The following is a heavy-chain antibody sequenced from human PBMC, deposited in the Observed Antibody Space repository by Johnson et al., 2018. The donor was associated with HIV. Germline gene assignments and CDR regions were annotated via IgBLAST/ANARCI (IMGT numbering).Heavy chain of an antibody. V-gene: IGHV3-15*01. J-gene: IGHJ3*02. Sequence: VLLVESGGGLVKPGGSLRLSCAASGFTFSNAWMSWVRQAPGRGLEWVGRIKSKTDGGTTDYAAPVKGRFTISRDDSKNTLYLQMNSLRAEDTAVYYCARDGGIGSTREDAFDIWGQGTMVIVSS. CDR2: IKSKTDGGTT. D-gene: IGHD2-2*01. CDR3: ARDGGIGSTREDAFDI. CDR1: GFTFSNAW.